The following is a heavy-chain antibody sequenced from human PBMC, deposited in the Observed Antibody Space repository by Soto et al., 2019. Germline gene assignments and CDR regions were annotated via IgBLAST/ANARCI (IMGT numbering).Heavy chain of an antibody. Sequence: SETLSLTCTVSGGSISSGGYYWSWIRQHPGKGLEWIGYIYYSGSTYYNPSLKSRVTISVDTSKSQFSLKLSSVTAADTAVYYCARDSLGGPQDDWGQGTLVTVSS. CDR2: IYYSGST. D-gene: IGHD2-15*01. CDR3: ARDSLGGPQDD. V-gene: IGHV4-31*03. CDR1: GGSISSGGYY. J-gene: IGHJ4*02.